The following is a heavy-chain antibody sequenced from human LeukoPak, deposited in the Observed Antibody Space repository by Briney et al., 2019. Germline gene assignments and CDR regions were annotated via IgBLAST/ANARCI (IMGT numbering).Heavy chain of an antibody. V-gene: IGHV4-31*02. CDR2: IYYSXST. D-gene: IGHD3-22*01. Sequence: WVXQHPGRGLXXXGXIYYSXSTYYNPSLKSRVTISVDTSKNQFSLKLSSVTAADTAVYYCARDFHYYDSSGYYYAYYFDYWGQGTLVTVSS. CDR3: ARDFHYYDSSGYYYAYYFDY. J-gene: IGHJ4*02.